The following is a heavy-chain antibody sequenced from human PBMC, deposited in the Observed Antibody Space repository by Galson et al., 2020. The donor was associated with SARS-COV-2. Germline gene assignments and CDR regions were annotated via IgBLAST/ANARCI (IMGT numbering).Heavy chain of an antibody. V-gene: IGHV4-39*01. Sequence: SETLSLTCTVSGGSISSSSYYWGWLRPPPGQGLEWIGSIYYSGSTYYNPSLKSRVTISVDTSKNQFSLKLSSVTAADTAVYYCARLNLGYYDDSSGYLSTEFDYWGQGTLVTVSS. J-gene: IGHJ4*02. CDR2: IYYSGST. D-gene: IGHD3-22*01. CDR1: GGSISSSSYY. CDR3: ARLNLGYYDDSSGYLSTEFDY.